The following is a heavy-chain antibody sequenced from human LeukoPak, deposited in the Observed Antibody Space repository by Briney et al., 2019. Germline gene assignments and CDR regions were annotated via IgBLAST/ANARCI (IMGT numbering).Heavy chain of an antibody. CDR1: GFTFSSYA. V-gene: IGHV3-30-3*01. CDR2: ISYDGSNK. Sequence: GGSLRLSCAASGFTFSSYAMHWVRQAPGKGLEWVAVISYDGSNKYYADSVKGRFTISRGNSKNTLYLQMNSLRAEDTAVYYCIAVAVRFEEPLDAFDIWGQGTMVTVSS. D-gene: IGHD6-19*01. CDR3: IAVAVRFEEPLDAFDI. J-gene: IGHJ3*02.